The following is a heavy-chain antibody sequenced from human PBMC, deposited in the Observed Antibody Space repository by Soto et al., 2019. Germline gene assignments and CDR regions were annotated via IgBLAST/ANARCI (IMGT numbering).Heavy chain of an antibody. CDR2: IYHSGST. CDR1: GGSISSSNW. D-gene: IGHD6-13*01. V-gene: IGHV4-4*02. Sequence: QVQLQESGPGLVKPSGTLSLTCAVSGGSISSSNWWSWVRQPPGKGLEWIGEIYHSGSTNYNPSRPSRVTTSADPSSTPFSLTLSSVTAAAPAVYYCATAAMVCSSFPFDFWGQVTLVTVSS. CDR3: ATAAMVCSSFPFDF. J-gene: IGHJ4*02.